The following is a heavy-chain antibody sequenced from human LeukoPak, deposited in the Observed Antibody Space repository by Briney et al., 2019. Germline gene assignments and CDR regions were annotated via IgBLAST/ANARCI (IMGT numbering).Heavy chain of an antibody. Sequence: GRSLRLSCAASGFTFSSYGMHWVRQAPGKGLEWVAVISYAGRNKYYADSVKGLFTISRDNSKNTLYLQMNTLRAEDTAVYYCARGQHRVAYSDDAFDIWGQGTMVTVSS. D-gene: IGHD2-15*01. V-gene: IGHV3-30*03. J-gene: IGHJ3*02. CDR3: ARGQHRVAYSDDAFDI. CDR2: ISYAGRNK. CDR1: GFTFSSYG.